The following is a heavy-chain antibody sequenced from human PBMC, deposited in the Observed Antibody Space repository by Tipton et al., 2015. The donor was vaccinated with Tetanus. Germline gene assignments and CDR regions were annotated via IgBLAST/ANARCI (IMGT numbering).Heavy chain of an antibody. CDR2: IKSRADGGTT. CDR1: GFAFNDAW. J-gene: IGHJ4*02. V-gene: IGHV3-15*01. D-gene: IGHD5-18*01. Sequence: SLRLSCAASGFAFNDAWMTWVRQDPGKGLQWVGRIKSRADGGTTDYAAPVKGRFIISRDDSKNTLYLQMNSLKTEDTALYYCTTRPPPYGYYYFDYWGQGALVTVSS. CDR3: TTRPPPYGYYYFDY.